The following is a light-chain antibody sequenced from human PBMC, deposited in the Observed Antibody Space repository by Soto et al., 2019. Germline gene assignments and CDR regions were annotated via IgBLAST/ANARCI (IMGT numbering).Light chain of an antibody. J-gene: IGKJ1*01. V-gene: IGKV1-5*03. CDR2: KAS. Sequence: DIQMTQSPSTLSGSVGDRVTITCRASQTISSWLAWYQQKPGKAPKLLIYKASTLKSGVPSRITGSGSGTDFTLTISSLQPEDFATYYCQQSYSSPWTFGQGTKVDIK. CDR3: QQSYSSPWT. CDR1: QTISSW.